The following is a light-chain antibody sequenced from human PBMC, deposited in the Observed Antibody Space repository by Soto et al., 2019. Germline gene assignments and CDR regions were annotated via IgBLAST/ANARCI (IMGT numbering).Light chain of an antibody. V-gene: IGLV2-14*01. CDR1: SSDVGGYNY. CDR3: SSYTCNSPFFV. Sequence: QSALTQPASVSGSDGQSITISCTGTSSDVGGYNYVSWYQQRPGKAPKLMIFEVSNRPSGVSNRFSGSKSDNTASLTISGLQGDDEADYYCSSYTCNSPFFVFGTGTKLTVL. CDR2: EVS. J-gene: IGLJ1*01.